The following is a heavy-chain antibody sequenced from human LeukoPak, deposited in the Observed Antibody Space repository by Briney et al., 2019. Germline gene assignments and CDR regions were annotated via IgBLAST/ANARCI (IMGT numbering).Heavy chain of an antibody. D-gene: IGHD3-22*01. Sequence: GRSLRLSCAASGFTFSSYGMHWVRQAPGKGLEWVAVISYDGSNKYYADSVKGRFTISRDNSKNTLYLQMNSLRAEDTAVYYCAKDRARSHPYDTSGLTPSDHWGQGTLVTVSS. V-gene: IGHV3-30*18. J-gene: IGHJ5*02. CDR1: GFTFSSYG. CDR2: ISYDGSNK. CDR3: AKDRARSHPYDTSGLTPSDH.